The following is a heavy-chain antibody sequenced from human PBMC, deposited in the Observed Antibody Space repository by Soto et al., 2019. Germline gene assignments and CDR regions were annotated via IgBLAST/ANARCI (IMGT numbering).Heavy chain of an antibody. Sequence: ASVTVSCKASGYAFDSYSINWVRQAPGQGLEWMGVINPHGGSTKYAQKFQGRITMTRDTSRSTVYMELSSLRSDDTAIYYCARSSGGNFGIIIEASNWFDPWGQGTLVTVSS. D-gene: IGHD3-3*01. CDR1: GYAFDSYS. CDR3: ARSSGGNFGIIIEASNWFDP. V-gene: IGHV1-46*02. CDR2: INPHGGST. J-gene: IGHJ5*02.